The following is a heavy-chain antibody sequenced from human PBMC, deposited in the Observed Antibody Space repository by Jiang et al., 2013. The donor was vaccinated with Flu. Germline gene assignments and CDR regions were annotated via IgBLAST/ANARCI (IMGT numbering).Heavy chain of an antibody. CDR3: VREVEDIVVAAARTPYYYYYMDV. CDR2: INNDGSSST. CDR1: GFTFSRYL. Sequence: LRLSCAASGFTFSRYLMHWVRQAPGKGLVWVSRINNDGSSSTTYADSVKGRFTTSRDNAKNTLYLQMNSLRAEDTAVYYCVREVEDIVVAAARTPYYYYYMDVWGKGTTVTVSS. D-gene: IGHD2-2*01. V-gene: IGHV3-74*03. J-gene: IGHJ6*03.